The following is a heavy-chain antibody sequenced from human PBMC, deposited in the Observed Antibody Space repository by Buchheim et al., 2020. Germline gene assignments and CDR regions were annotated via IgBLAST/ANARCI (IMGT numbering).Heavy chain of an antibody. Sequence: QVQLQESGPGLVKPSETLSLTCTVSGDSLRSGYWTWIRQPPGKRLEWIGYVYHSGSTNYNPSFKSRVAISVDTSKNQFSLRLNSVTAADTAVYYCARLAVDPGVTVYYYFHHWGLG. V-gene: IGHV4-59*08. J-gene: IGHJ4*02. D-gene: IGHD3-3*01. CDR3: ARLAVDPGVTVYYYFHH. CDR2: VYHSGST. CDR1: GDSLRSGY.